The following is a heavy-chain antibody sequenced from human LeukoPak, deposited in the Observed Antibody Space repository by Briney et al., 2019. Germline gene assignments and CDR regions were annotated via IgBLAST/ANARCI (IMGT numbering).Heavy chain of an antibody. J-gene: IGHJ4*02. Sequence: GGSLRLSCAATGFIFSDYGMHWVRQAPGKGLEWVAVIWNNGNNRYAGSVRGRFTISRDDSKNTLYLQMDSLRAEDTAVYYCARDLVGVPTGFDYWGQGTLVTVSS. V-gene: IGHV3-33*01. D-gene: IGHD1-26*01. CDR1: GFIFSDYG. CDR3: ARDLVGVPTGFDY. CDR2: IWNNGNNR.